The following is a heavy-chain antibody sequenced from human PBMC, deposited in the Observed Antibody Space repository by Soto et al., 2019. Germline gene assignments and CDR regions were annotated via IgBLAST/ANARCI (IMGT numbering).Heavy chain of an antibody. CDR3: AATGSIAVAGSSDAFDI. CDR1: GGTFSSCA. D-gene: IGHD6-19*01. Sequence: ASVKVSCKASGGTFSSCAISWVRQAPGQGLEWMGGIIPIFGRANYAQKFQGRVTITTDESTSTAYMELSILRSEDTAAYYCAATGSIAVAGSSDAFDIWGQGTMVTVSS. CDR2: IIPIFGRA. V-gene: IGHV1-69*05. J-gene: IGHJ3*02.